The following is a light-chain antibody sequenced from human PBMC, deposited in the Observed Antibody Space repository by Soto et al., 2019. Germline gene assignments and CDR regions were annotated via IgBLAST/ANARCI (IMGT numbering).Light chain of an antibody. CDR1: HSLSTSF. J-gene: IGKJ1*01. CDR2: GAS. Sequence: EIVLTQSPGTLSLSPGERATLSCRTSHSLSTSFLAWYQQKPGQAPRLLFYGASSRATGIPDRFSGGGSGTDFTLSISRLEPEDFAVYYCQQWRTFGQGTKVEI. V-gene: IGKV3-20*01. CDR3: QQWRT.